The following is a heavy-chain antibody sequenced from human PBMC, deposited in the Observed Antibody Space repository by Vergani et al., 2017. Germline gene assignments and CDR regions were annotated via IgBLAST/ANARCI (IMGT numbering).Heavy chain of an antibody. J-gene: IGHJ5*02. CDR1: GGTFSSYA. CDR3: ARNPLYYYDSSVVLGGNWFDP. V-gene: IGHV1-69*13. D-gene: IGHD3-22*01. CDR2: IIPIFGTA. Sequence: QVQLVQSGAEVKKPGSSVKVSCKASGGTFSSYAISWVRQASGQGLEWMGRIIPIFGTANYAQKFQGRVTITADESTRTAYMELSSLGSEDTAVYYCARNPLYYYDSSVVLGGNWFDPWGQGTLVTVSS.